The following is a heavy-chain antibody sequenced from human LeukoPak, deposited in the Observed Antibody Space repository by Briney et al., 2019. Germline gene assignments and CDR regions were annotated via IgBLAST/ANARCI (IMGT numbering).Heavy chain of an antibody. CDR2: ISSNGGST. CDR3: ARLVGSGYYDF. Sequence: GGSLRLSCAASGFTFSSYILHWVRHAPGKGLEYVSAISSNGGSTYYANSVKGRFTISRDNSKNTLYLHMGSLRAEDMAVYYCARLVGSGYYDFWGQGTLATVSS. CDR1: GFTFSSYI. J-gene: IGHJ4*02. D-gene: IGHD3-22*01. V-gene: IGHV3-64*01.